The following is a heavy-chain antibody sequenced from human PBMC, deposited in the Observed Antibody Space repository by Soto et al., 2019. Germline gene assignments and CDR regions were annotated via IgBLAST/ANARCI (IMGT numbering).Heavy chain of an antibody. V-gene: IGHV1-46*01. Sequence: QVQLVQSGAEVKKPGASVKVSCKTSGYTFTTHYMHWVRQAPGQGLEWMAIINPSGGSTTYAQKFQGRFTMTRETSTSTVYMELSSLRSEDTAVYYCAREWGSGKYFVFDMWGQGTMVTVSP. CDR1: GYTFTTHY. D-gene: IGHD1-26*01. CDR3: AREWGSGKYFVFDM. J-gene: IGHJ3*02. CDR2: INPSGGST.